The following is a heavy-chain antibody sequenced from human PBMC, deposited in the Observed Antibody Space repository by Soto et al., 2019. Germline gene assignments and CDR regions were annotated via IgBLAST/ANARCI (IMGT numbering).Heavy chain of an antibody. CDR2: IWYDGSSK. Sequence: GGSLGLSCAASQFSFSSYGMHWVRQAPGKGLEWVAVIWYDGSSKYYADSVKGRFTISRDNSKNTLYLQMNSLRVDDTAVYYCATRSYYGSGSFHLDSWGQGALVTVSS. CDR1: QFSFSSYG. J-gene: IGHJ4*02. D-gene: IGHD3-10*01. CDR3: ATRSYYGSGSFHLDS. V-gene: IGHV3-33*03.